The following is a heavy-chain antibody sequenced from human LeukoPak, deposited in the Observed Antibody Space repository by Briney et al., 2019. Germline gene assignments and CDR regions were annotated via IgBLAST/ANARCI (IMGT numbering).Heavy chain of an antibody. CDR3: VSPRGFSYGYFDY. J-gene: IGHJ4*02. D-gene: IGHD5-18*01. CDR2: IYYSKNT. CDR1: GGSISSSSAY. Sequence: SETLSLTCTVSGGSISSSSAYWGWIRQPPGKGLEWIGSIYYSKNTYYNPSLKSRVTISADPYKNQFSLTLGSVSATDTAVYYCVSPRGFSYGYFDYWGQGTLVTVSS. V-gene: IGHV4-39*01.